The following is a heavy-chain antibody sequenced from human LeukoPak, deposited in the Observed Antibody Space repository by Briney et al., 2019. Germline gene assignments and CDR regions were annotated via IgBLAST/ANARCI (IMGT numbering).Heavy chain of an antibody. CDR3: ARWTNGLRSFDM. Sequence: SETLSLTCSVSDDSIRIYYWNWIRQPPGAGLEWIGYSYHSGSTKYDPSVKSRVTLSVDTSKNWLSLRLRSVTAADTAVYYCARWTNGLRSFDMWGQGTMATVSS. J-gene: IGHJ3*02. CDR1: DDSIRIYY. CDR2: SYHSGST. D-gene: IGHD2-8*01. V-gene: IGHV4-59*01.